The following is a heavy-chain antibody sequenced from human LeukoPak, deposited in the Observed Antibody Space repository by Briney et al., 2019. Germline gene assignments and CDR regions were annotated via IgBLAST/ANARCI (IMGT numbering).Heavy chain of an antibody. CDR1: GFTFTNYA. J-gene: IGHJ4*02. CDR3: AKWGDYDILTGYYVPDY. V-gene: IGHV3-23*01. D-gene: IGHD3-9*01. CDR2: ITGSDGGS. Sequence: GTSPRLSCVASGFTFTNYAMSWVRQAPGKGLEWVSAITGSDGGSYYADSVKGRFTISRDNSKNTLYLQVNSLRAEDTAVYYCAKWGDYDILTGYYVPDYWGQGTLVTVSS.